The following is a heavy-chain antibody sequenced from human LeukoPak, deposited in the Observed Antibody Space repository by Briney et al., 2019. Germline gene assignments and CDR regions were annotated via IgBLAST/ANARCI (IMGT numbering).Heavy chain of an antibody. CDR3: ARENDYDDYGGAFDI. CDR2: ISGYNGHT. D-gene: IGHD4-17*01. J-gene: IGHJ3*02. CDR1: GYTLSEYN. Sequence: GASVKVSCKASGYTLSEYNFSWVRQVPGQGLEWLGWISGYNGHTKYAQKMQGRVTMTRDKSTSTVYMELRSLISDDTAIYYCARENDYDDYGGAFDIWGQGTMVTVSS. V-gene: IGHV1-18*01.